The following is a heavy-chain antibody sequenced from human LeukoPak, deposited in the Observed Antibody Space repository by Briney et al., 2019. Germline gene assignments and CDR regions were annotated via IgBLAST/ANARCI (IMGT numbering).Heavy chain of an antibody. D-gene: IGHD5-24*01. CDR2: IYYSGST. CDR1: GGSISSSSYY. J-gene: IGHJ4*02. V-gene: IGHV4-39*01. CDR3: AGVEMAQLGY. Sequence: SETLSLTCTVSGGSISSSSYYWGWIRQPPGKGLEWIGSIYYSGSTYYNPSLKSRVTISVDTSKNQFSLKLSSVTAADTAIYYCAGVEMAQLGYWGQGTLVTVSS.